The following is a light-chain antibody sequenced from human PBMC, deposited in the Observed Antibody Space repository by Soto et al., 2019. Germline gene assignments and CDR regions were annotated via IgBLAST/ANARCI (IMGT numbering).Light chain of an antibody. Sequence: DIQMTQSPSPLSASVGHRVTITCRASQTISTYLNWYQQKPGKAPKLLIYGASSLQSGVPSRFSGSGSGTDLTLTISSLQPEDFATYYCQQSFSTPRTFGQGTKVDIK. CDR3: QQSFSTPRT. V-gene: IGKV1-39*01. CDR1: QTISTY. CDR2: GAS. J-gene: IGKJ1*01.